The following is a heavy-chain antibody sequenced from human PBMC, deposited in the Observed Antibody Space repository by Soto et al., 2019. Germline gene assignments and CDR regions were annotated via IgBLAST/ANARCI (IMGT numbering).Heavy chain of an antibody. CDR1: GFTFSSYS. CDR3: ARETELLDLNY. CDR2: ISSSSYI. D-gene: IGHD3-10*01. V-gene: IGHV3-21*01. J-gene: IGHJ4*02. Sequence: GGSLRLSCAASGFTFSSYSMNWVRQAPGKGLEWVSSISSSSYIYYADSVKGRFTISRDNAKNSLYLQMNSLRAEDTAVYYCARETELLDLNYWGQGTLVTVSS.